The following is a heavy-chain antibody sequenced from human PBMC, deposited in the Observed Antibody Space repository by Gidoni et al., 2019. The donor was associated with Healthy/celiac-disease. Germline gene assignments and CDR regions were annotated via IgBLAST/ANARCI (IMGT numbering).Heavy chain of an antibody. Sequence: EVQLVESGGGLVQPGRSLRLSCAASGFTFDDYAMHWVRQAPGKGLEWVSGISWNSGSIGYADSVKGRFTISRDNAKNSLYLQMNSLRAEDTALYYCAKGSLRRQDAFDIWGQGTMVTVSS. V-gene: IGHV3-9*01. J-gene: IGHJ3*02. CDR3: AKGSLRRQDAFDI. CDR2: ISWNSGSI. CDR1: GFTFDDYA.